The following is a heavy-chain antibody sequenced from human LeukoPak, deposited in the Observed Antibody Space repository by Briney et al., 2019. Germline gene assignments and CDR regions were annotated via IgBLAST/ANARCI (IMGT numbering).Heavy chain of an antibody. CDR2: IYYSGST. D-gene: IGHD2-2*01. Sequence: KASGTLSLTCTVSGGSISSGGYYWSWIRQHPGKGLEWIGYIYYSGSTYYNPSLKSRVTISVDTSKNQFSLKLSSVTAADTAVYYCARALGYCSSTSCYVDYWGQGTLVTVSS. J-gene: IGHJ4*02. V-gene: IGHV4-31*03. CDR1: GGSISSGGYY. CDR3: ARALGYCSSTSCYVDY.